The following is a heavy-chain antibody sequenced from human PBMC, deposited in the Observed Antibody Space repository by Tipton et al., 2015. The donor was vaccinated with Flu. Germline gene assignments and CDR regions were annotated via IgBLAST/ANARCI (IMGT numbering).Heavy chain of an antibody. D-gene: IGHD5-12*01. CDR2: ISRGSTYI. Sequence: SLRLSCAASGFTFSTYSMSWVRQSAGKGLEWVSFISRGSTYIYYADSVRGRFTISRDNAKNSLYLQMNSLRDEDTAVYYCAREQEARGNWFFDLWGRGTLVTVSS. V-gene: IGHV3-21*01. CDR3: AREQEARGNWFFDL. J-gene: IGHJ2*01. CDR1: GFTFSTYS.